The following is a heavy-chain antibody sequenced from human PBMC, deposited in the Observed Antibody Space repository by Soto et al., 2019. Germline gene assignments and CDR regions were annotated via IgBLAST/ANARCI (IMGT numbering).Heavy chain of an antibody. V-gene: IGHV3-30-3*01. D-gene: IGHD1-26*01. CDR1: GFTFSGYP. CDR2: ISNDGINT. Sequence: QVQLVESGGGVVQPGRSLRLSCATSGFTFSGYPMHWVRQAPGKGLEWVTVISNDGINTYYADSVKGRFTISRDNSKNTLYVQMNSLRPEDTAVYYCGRGGAYWYVDLWGRGTLVTVSS. CDR3: GRGGAYWYVDL. J-gene: IGHJ2*01.